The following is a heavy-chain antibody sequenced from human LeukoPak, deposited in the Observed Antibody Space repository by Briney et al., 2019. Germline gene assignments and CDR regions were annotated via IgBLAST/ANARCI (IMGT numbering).Heavy chain of an antibody. V-gene: IGHV4-4*07. CDR2: ISTHGTT. CDR1: GTSITHYF. Sequence: NPSETLSLTCSVSGTSITHYFWSWIRQSAGQRLEWIGRISTHGTTTYNPSLNSRVTMSRDTSRSQVSLKLSSETAADTAIYFCARDVTGTTNAFDIWGQGRMVTVSS. CDR3: ARDVTGTTNAFDI. D-gene: IGHD1-20*01. J-gene: IGHJ3*02.